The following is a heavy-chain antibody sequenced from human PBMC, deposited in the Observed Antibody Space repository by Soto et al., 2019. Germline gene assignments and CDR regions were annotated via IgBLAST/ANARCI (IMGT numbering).Heavy chain of an antibody. D-gene: IGHD5-12*01. J-gene: IGHJ6*04. V-gene: IGHV2-70*11. Sequence: SGPTLVNPTQPLTLTCTFSGFSLSTSGMCVSWIRQPPGKALEWLARIDWDDDKYYSTSLKTRLTISKDTSKNQVVLTMPNMDPGDTPTYYCARIRGGYDFYSYGMDVGGKGTTVTVPS. CDR3: ARIRGGYDFYSYGMDV. CDR2: IDWDDDK. CDR1: GFSLSTSGMC.